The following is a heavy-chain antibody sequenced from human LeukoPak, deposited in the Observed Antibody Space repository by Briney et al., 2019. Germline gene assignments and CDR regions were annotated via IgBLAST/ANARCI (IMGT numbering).Heavy chain of an antibody. CDR3: ARKEGITIFGVVSTRDKNWFDP. V-gene: IGHV3-7*01. Sequence: PGGSLRLSCAASGFTFSSYWMSWVRQAPGKGLEWVANIKQDGSEKYYVDSVKGRFTISRDNAKNSLYLQMNSLRAEDTAVYYCARKEGITIFGVVSTRDKNWFDPWGQGTLVTVSS. J-gene: IGHJ5*02. CDR1: GFTFSSYW. CDR2: IKQDGSEK. D-gene: IGHD3-3*01.